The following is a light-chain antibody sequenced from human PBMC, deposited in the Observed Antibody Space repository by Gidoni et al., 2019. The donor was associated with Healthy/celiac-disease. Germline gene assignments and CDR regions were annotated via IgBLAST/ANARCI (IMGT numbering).Light chain of an antibody. J-gene: IGKJ3*01. CDR1: QDISNY. Sequence: DIQMTQSPSSLSASVGDSVTITCQASQDISNYLNWYQQKPGKAPKLLIYDASNLETGVPSRFSGSGSGTDFTFTISSLQPEDIATYYCQQYDNLPPFTFXPXTKVDIK. V-gene: IGKV1-33*01. CDR2: DAS. CDR3: QQYDNLPPFT.